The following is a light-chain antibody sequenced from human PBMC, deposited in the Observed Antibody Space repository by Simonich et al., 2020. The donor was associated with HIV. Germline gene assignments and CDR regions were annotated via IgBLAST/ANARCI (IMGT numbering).Light chain of an antibody. V-gene: IGKV3-15*01. CDR2: GAS. Sequence: EIVMTQSPATLSVSPGERATLSCSASQSVSSNLAWYQQKPGQAPRLLIYGASTRATDIPARFSGSGSGTEFSLTISRMQSEDFAIYYCQQYIHWPPGFTFGPGTKVDIK. J-gene: IGKJ3*01. CDR3: QQYIHWPPGFT. CDR1: QSVSSN.